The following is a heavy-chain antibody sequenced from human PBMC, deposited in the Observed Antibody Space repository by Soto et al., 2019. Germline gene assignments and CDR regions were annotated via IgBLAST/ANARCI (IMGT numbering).Heavy chain of an antibody. CDR1: GFTFSSYA. D-gene: IGHD3-16*02. V-gene: IGHV3-30-3*01. CDR3: ARGGVINIYYYYYGMDV. J-gene: IGHJ6*02. CDR2: ISYDGSNK. Sequence: GSLRLSCAASGFTFSSYAMHWVRQAPGKGLEWVAVISYDGSNKYYADSVKGRFTISRDNSKNTLYLQMNSLRAEDTAVYYCARGGVINIYYYYYGMDVWGQGTTVTVSS.